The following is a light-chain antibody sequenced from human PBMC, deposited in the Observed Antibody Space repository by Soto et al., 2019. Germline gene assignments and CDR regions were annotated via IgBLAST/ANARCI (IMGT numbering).Light chain of an antibody. V-gene: IGKV3-20*01. CDR1: QSLNINY. J-gene: IGKJ2*01. CDR2: ATS. CDR3: QQYGGYPQHT. Sequence: EVVLTQSPGTLSLSPGETATLSCRASQSLNINYLAWYQQKPGQAPRLLICATSTRATRLSDRFSGSGSGTDFTLTISRLEPEDFAVYYCQQYGGYPQHTFGQGTKLEIK.